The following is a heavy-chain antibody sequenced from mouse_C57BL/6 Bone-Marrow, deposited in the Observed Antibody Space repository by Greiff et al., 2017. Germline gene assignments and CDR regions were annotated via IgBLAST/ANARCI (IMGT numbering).Heavy chain of an antibody. Sequence: VQLQQSGAELARPGASVKLSCKASGYTFTSYGISWVKQRTRQGLEWIGEIYPRSGNTYYNETLKGKATLTADKSSSTVCMELRSLTSEDSAVYFWEGYDYYGAMDYWGQGTSVTVSS. CDR3: EGYDYYGAMDY. CDR2: IYPRSGNT. D-gene: IGHD2-1*01. J-gene: IGHJ4*01. V-gene: IGHV1-81*01. CDR1: GYTFTSYG.